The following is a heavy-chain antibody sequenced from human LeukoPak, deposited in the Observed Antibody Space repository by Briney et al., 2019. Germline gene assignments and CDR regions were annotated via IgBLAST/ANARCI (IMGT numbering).Heavy chain of an antibody. CDR1: GFKFDDYG. V-gene: IGHV3-20*04. Sequence: GGSLTLSCAASGFKFDDYGMSWVRQPPGKGLEWVCDLNWNGAWTGYADSVKGRFTISRDNAKNSLYLQMNSLRVEDTALYYCAGYYYDSSRAFDLWGQGTLVTVSA. CDR2: LNWNGAWT. CDR3: AGYYYDSSRAFDL. D-gene: IGHD3-22*01. J-gene: IGHJ5*02.